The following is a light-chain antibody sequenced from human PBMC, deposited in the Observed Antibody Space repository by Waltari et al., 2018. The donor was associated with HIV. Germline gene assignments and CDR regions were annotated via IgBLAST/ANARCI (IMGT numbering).Light chain of an antibody. V-gene: IGKV3-15*01. Sequence: DIVMTQSPATLSVSPGERATLSCRASQSVSSNLAWYQQNPGQAPRLLIYGAFTRATGIPARFSGRGSGTEFTLTISSLQSEDFAIYYCQQYNNWSPWTFGQGTKVEIK. J-gene: IGKJ1*01. CDR1: QSVSSN. CDR3: QQYNNWSPWT. CDR2: GAF.